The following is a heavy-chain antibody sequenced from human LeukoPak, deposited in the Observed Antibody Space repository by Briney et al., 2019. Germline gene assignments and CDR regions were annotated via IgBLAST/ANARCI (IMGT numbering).Heavy chain of an antibody. Sequence: PGGSLRLSCAASGFTFSTYAMSWVRQAPGKGLEWVSAISGSGGTTYYADSVKGRFTISRDNSKNTLHLQMNSLRAEDTAVYYCARGEHYYDSSGYQLSADWGQGTLVTVSS. J-gene: IGHJ4*02. CDR1: GFTFSTYA. CDR2: ISGSGGTT. D-gene: IGHD3-22*01. V-gene: IGHV3-23*01. CDR3: ARGEHYYDSSGYQLSAD.